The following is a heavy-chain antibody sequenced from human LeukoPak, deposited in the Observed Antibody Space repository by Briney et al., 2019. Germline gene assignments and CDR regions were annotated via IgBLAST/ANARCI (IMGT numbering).Heavy chain of an antibody. CDR2: ISGSGSAT. CDR1: AFTFSSYA. J-gene: IGHJ3*02. D-gene: IGHD4-17*01. V-gene: IGHV3-23*01. CDR3: AKDQYGEAFDI. Sequence: GGSLRLSCATSAFTFSSYAMNWVRQAPGKGLEWVSAISGSGSATYYADSVKGRFTISRDNSKNTLYLQMNSLRAEDTAVYYCAKDQYGEAFDIWGPGTMVTASS.